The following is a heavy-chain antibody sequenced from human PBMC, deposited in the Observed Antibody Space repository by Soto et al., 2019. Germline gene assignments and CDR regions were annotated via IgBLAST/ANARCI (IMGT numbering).Heavy chain of an antibody. D-gene: IGHD6-13*01. Sequence: QLQLQESGPGLVKPSETLSLTCTVSGGSISSSSYYWGWIRQPPGKGLEWIGSIYYSGSTYYNPALTGRVPISVDTSKIPFSLKLSSVTAADTAVYYCAGSTSWFDPWGQGTRVTVSS. CDR1: GGSISSSSYY. CDR3: AGSTSWFDP. V-gene: IGHV4-39*01. CDR2: IYYSGST. J-gene: IGHJ5*02.